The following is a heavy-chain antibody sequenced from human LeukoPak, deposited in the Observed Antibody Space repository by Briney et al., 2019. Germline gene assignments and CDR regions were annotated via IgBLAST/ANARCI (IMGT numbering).Heavy chain of an antibody. D-gene: IGHD6-19*01. CDR1: GFTFSSHA. CDR3: AKGSEAVAGTFDY. J-gene: IGHJ4*02. CDR2: ISGSGGST. Sequence: GGSLRLSCAASGFTFSSHAMSWVRQASGKGLEWVSAISGSGGSTYYADSVKGRFTISRDNSKNTLYLQMNSLRAEDTAVYYCAKGSEAVAGTFDYWGQGTLVTVSS. V-gene: IGHV3-23*01.